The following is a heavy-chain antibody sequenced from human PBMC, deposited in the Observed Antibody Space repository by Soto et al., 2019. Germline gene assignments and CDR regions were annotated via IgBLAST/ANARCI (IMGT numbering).Heavy chain of an antibody. CDR3: ASHYYDSSGMPRGWFDP. Sequence: SETLSLTCAVYGGSFSGYYWSWIRQPPGKGLEWIGEINHSGSTNYNPSLKSRVTISVDTSKNQFSLKLSSVTAADTAVYYSASHYYDSSGMPRGWFDPWGQGTLVTVSS. CDR1: GGSFSGYY. V-gene: IGHV4-34*01. CDR2: INHSGST. D-gene: IGHD3-22*01. J-gene: IGHJ5*02.